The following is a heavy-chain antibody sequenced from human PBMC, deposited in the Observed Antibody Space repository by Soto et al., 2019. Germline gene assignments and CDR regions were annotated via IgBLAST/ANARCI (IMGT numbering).Heavy chain of an antibody. J-gene: IGHJ6*02. V-gene: IGHV1-69*01. CDR1: GGIFTNNA. CDR2: VIPLFDTA. CDR3: ATGGHKDGYNVYHGMDV. Sequence: QVQVVQSGAEVKKPGSSVKVSCKVSGGIFTNNAISWVRQAPGQGLEWLGGVIPLFDTAYYAQIFRGRLRISADGATTTADMELSGLTSADTAVYFCATGGHKDGYNVYHGMDVWGQGTTVTVSS. D-gene: IGHD5-18*01.